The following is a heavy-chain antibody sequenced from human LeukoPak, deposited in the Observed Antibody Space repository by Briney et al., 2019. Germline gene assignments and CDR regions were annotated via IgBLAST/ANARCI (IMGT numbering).Heavy chain of an antibody. CDR3: ARDSDIYDILTGYLDY. Sequence: ASVKVSCKASGGTFSSYAISWVRQAPGQGLEWMGRIIPILGIANYAQKFQGRVTITADKSTSTAYMELSSLRSEDTAVYYYARDSDIYDILTGYLDYWGQGTLVTVSS. CDR2: IIPILGIA. D-gene: IGHD3-9*01. V-gene: IGHV1-69*04. CDR1: GGTFSSYA. J-gene: IGHJ4*02.